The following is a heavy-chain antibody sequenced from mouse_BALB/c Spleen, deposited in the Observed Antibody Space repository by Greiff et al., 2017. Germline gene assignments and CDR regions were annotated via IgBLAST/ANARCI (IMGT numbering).Heavy chain of an antibody. CDR1: GFTFSSYA. D-gene: IGHD1-2*01. J-gene: IGHJ3*01. Sequence: EVQRVESGGGLVKPGGSLKLSCAASGFTFSSYAMSWVRQSPEKRLEWVAEISSGGSYTYYPDTVTGRFTISRDNAKNTLYLEMSSLRSEDTAMYYCAREGGITTAWFAYWGQGTLVTVSA. CDR3: AREGGITTAWFAY. CDR2: ISSGGSYT. V-gene: IGHV5-9-4*01.